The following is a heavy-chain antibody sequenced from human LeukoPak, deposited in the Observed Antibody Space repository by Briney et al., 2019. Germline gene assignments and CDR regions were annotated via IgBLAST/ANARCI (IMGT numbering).Heavy chain of an antibody. Sequence: GGSLRLSCAASGFIFKSYWMSWVRQAPGKGLEWVANVKQDGSEENYVDSVRGRFTISRDNAKKSLYLQMNSLRAEDTAVYYCVRDWGYDSSGYWQKYFDTWGQGTLVTVSS. V-gene: IGHV3-7*01. CDR1: GFIFKSYW. D-gene: IGHD3-22*01. CDR2: VKQDGSEE. CDR3: VRDWGYDSSGYWQKYFDT. J-gene: IGHJ4*02.